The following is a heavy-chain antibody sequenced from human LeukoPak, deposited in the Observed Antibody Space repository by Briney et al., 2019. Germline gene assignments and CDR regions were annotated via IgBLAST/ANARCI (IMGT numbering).Heavy chain of an antibody. J-gene: IGHJ4*02. CDR1: GGSILSSSYY. D-gene: IGHD3-16*01. Sequence: SETLSLTCTVSGGSILSSSYYWGWIRQPPGKGLEWIGSIYYGGSTDYSPSLKRRVIISVDTSKNQFSLKLSSVTAADTAVYYCARGGDAMGNGASFLDNWGQGTLVTVSS. CDR3: ARGGDAMGNGASFLDN. V-gene: IGHV4-39*07. CDR2: IYYGGST.